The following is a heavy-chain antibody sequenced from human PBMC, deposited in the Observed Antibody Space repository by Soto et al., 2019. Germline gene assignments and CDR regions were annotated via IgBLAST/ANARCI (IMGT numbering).Heavy chain of an antibody. J-gene: IGHJ6*02. V-gene: IGHV5-51*01. CDR1: GFSFTTYL. D-gene: IGHD2-21*02. CDR2: IYPGDSDT. CDR3: ARRAYCGGDCTRNHQYYYAMDV. Sequence: GESLKISCNGSGFSFTTYLIFWVRQMPGKGLEWMGTIYPGDSDTRYSPSFQGQVTISADKSITTAYLQWSSLKASDTAMYYCARRAYCGGDCTRNHQYYYAMDVWGQGTTVTVSS.